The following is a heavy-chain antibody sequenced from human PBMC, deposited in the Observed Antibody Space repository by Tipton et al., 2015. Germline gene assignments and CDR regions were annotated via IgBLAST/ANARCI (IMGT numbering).Heavy chain of an antibody. CDR2: ISGGGVNT. Sequence: SLRLSCAASEFTFSSYAMSWVRQAPGKGLEWVSAISGGGVNTYYADSVKGRFTISRDNSKNTLYLQMNSLRAEDTAVYYCARTHSTGYFFFDYWGQGTLVTVSP. CDR1: EFTFSSYA. J-gene: IGHJ4*02. D-gene: IGHD6-19*01. V-gene: IGHV3-23*01. CDR3: ARTHSTGYFFFDY.